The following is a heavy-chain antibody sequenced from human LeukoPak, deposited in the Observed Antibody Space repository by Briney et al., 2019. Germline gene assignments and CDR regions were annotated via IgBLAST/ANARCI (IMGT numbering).Heavy chain of an antibody. CDR1: GFTFSKAW. CDR3: TIDGLWRNYYGSGSYGY. V-gene: IGHV3-15*01. Sequence: GGSLRLSCAASGFTFSKAWMSWVRQAPGKGLEWVGRIKSKTDGGTTDYAAPVKGRFTISRDDSKNTLYLQMNSLKTEDTAVYYCTIDGLWRNYYGSGSYGYWGQGTLVTVSS. D-gene: IGHD3-10*01. J-gene: IGHJ4*02. CDR2: IKSKTDGGTT.